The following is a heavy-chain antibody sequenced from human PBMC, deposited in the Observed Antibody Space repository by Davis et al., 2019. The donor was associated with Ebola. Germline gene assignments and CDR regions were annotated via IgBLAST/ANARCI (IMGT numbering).Heavy chain of an antibody. CDR2: ISYDGSNK. CDR1: GFTFSSYG. J-gene: IGHJ6*02. V-gene: IGHV3-30*03. CDR3: ARDNNGMDV. D-gene: IGHD2/OR15-2a*01. Sequence: GESLKISCAASGFTFSSYGMHWVRQAPGKGLEWVAVISYDGSNKYYADSVKGRFTISRDNSKNTLYLQMNSLRAEDTAVYYCARDNNGMDVWGQGTTVTVSS.